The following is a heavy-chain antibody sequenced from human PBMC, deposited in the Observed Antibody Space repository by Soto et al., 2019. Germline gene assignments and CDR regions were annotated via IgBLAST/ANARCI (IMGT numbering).Heavy chain of an antibody. D-gene: IGHD6-13*01. J-gene: IGHJ4*02. CDR3: AKRGVYNPDY. Sequence: GGSLRLSCTASGFTFSSYTMNWVRQAPGKGLECVSSISGSGGNTYYADSVKGRFTISRDNSKNTLFLQMNSLRVDDTAVYYCAKRGVYNPDYRGQGTLVTVSS. CDR2: ISGSGGNT. CDR1: GFTFSSYT. V-gene: IGHV3-23*01.